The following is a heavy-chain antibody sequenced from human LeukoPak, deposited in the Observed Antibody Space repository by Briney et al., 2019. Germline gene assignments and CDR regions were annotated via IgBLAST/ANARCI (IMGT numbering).Heavy chain of an antibody. V-gene: IGHV3-23*01. Sequence: GGSLRLSCAASGFTFSKFALSWVRQAPGKGLEWVSTINDRGTGTYYADSVKGRFTISRDNSKNTLYLQMNSLRAEDTAVYYCAKLGGRLGGDYWGQGTLVTVSS. CDR1: GFTFSKFA. D-gene: IGHD3-10*01. CDR2: INDRGTGT. J-gene: IGHJ4*02. CDR3: AKLGGRLGGDY.